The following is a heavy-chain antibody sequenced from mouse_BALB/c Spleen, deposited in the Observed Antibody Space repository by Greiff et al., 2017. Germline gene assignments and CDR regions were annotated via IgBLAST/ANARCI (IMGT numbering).Heavy chain of an antibody. CDR3: TSGPYYGSSYDYAMDY. J-gene: IGHJ4*01. D-gene: IGHD1-1*01. Sequence: EVKLQESGTVLARPGASVKMSCKASGYTFTSYWMHWVKQRPGQGLEWIGAIYPGNSDTSYNQKFKGKAKLTAVTSTSTAYMELSSLTNEDSAVYYCTSGPYYGSSYDYAMDYWGQGTSVTVSS. V-gene: IGHV1-5*01. CDR2: IYPGNSDT. CDR1: GYTFTSYW.